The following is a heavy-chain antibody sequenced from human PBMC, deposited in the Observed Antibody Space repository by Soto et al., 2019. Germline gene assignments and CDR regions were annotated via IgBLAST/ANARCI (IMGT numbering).Heavy chain of an antibody. J-gene: IGHJ4*02. V-gene: IGHV3-73*01. Sequence: EVQLVESGGGLVQPGGSLKLSCTASGFTFSDSAFHWVRQASGNGLEWVGRIRGKPRSYTTACAASVKGRFTISRDDSKNTAYLQMNSLKTEDTAVYYCTRHDDYIWGRHVFWGQGTLVTVSS. CDR2: IRGKPRSYTT. D-gene: IGHD3-16*01. CDR3: TRHDDYIWGRHVF. CDR1: GFTFSDSA.